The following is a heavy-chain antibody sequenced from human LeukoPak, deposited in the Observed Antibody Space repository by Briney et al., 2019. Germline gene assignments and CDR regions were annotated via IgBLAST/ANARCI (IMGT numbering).Heavy chain of an antibody. CDR2: ISPSGGST. CDR3: ARVGWYGDYFDY. CDR1: GYTFTSNY. J-gene: IGHJ4*02. D-gene: IGHD6-19*01. V-gene: IGHV1-46*01. Sequence: ASVKVSCKAFGYTFTSNYMHWVRQAPGQGPEWMGVISPSGGSTTYAQKFQGRVTLTRDMSTSTDYLELSSLRSEDTAVYYCARVGWYGDYFDYWGQGTLVTVSS.